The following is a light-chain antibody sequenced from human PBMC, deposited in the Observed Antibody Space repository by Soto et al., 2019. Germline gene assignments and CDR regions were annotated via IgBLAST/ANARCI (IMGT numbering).Light chain of an antibody. CDR2: DVS. CDR1: SSDVGGYNY. Sequence: QSALTQPASVSGSPGQSITISCTGTSSDVGGYNYVSWYQQHPGKAHKLMIYDVSNRPSRVSNSFSDSKSGNTASLTISGLKAEDEYDYDCVSYTSRSTLYVFGAGTKLTV. V-gene: IGLV2-14*01. J-gene: IGLJ1*01. CDR3: VSYTSRSTLYV.